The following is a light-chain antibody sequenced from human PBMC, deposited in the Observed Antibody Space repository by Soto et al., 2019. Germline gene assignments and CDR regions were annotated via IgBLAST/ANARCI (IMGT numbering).Light chain of an antibody. V-gene: IGKV3-11*01. Sequence: EIVWTQSPATLSLSPGERATLSCRASQSVSSYLAWYQQKPGQAPRLLIYDTSNRATGIPARFSGSGSGPDFTLTISSLEPEDFAVYYCLQRSKWPLTFGGGTKVEI. CDR3: LQRSKWPLT. CDR2: DTS. CDR1: QSVSSY. J-gene: IGKJ4*01.